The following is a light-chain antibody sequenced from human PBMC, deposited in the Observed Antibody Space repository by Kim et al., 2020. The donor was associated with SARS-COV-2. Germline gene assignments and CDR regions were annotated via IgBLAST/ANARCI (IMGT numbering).Light chain of an antibody. CDR2: DAY. V-gene: IGKV1-33*01. CDR1: QDVFNS. Sequence: GSVGDRVTRTCQARQDVFNSLNWYQKKPGKAPKLLIHDAYNLDTGVPSRFSGSGSGTDFSFTIRSLQPEDIATYYCQQYGGLPITFGQGTRLEI. J-gene: IGKJ5*01. CDR3: QQYGGLPIT.